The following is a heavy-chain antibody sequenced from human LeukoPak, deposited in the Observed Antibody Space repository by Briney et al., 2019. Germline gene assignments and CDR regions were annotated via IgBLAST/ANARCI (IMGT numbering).Heavy chain of an antibody. CDR2: ISGSGGST. J-gene: IGHJ6*02. V-gene: IGHV3-23*01. D-gene: IGHD3-10*01. Sequence: GGSLRLSCAASGFTFGSYAMNWVRQAPGKGLEWVSGISGSGGSTYYADSVKGRFTISRDNSKNTLYLQMNSLRAEDTAVYYCAKDRIFGSGSYYYYGMDVWGQGTTVTVSS. CDR1: GFTFGSYA. CDR3: AKDRIFGSGSYYYYGMDV.